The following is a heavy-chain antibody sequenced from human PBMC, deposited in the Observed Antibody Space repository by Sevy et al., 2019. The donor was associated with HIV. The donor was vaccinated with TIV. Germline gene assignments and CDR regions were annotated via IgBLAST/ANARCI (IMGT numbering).Heavy chain of an antibody. J-gene: IGHJ4*02. CDR2: ISSSSSTI. CDR1: GFTFSSYS. V-gene: IGHV3-48*02. D-gene: IGHD3-3*01. Sequence: GGSLRLSCAASGFTFSSYSMNWVRQAPGKGLEWVSYISSSSSTIYYADSVKGRFTISRDNAKISLYLQMNSLRDEDTAVYYCARDNSYYDFWSGYFLYWGQGTLITVSS. CDR3: ARDNSYYDFWSGYFLY.